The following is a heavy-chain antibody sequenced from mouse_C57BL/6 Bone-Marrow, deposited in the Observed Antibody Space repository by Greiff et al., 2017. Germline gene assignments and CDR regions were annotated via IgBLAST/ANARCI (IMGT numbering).Heavy chain of an antibody. J-gene: IGHJ3*01. CDR3: ARVEGFAY. Sequence: EVMLVESGGDLVKPGGSLKLSCAASGFTFSSYGMSWVRQTPDKRLEWVATISSGGSYTYYPDSVKGRFTISRDNAKNTLYLQMSSLKSEDTAMYYCARVEGFAYWGQGTLVTVSA. V-gene: IGHV5-6*02. CDR2: ISSGGSYT. CDR1: GFTFSSYG.